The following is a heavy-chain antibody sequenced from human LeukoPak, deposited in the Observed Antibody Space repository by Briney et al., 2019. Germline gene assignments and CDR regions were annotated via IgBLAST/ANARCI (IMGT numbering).Heavy chain of an antibody. V-gene: IGHV4-4*07. J-gene: IGHJ2*01. CDR1: GGSISNYY. D-gene: IGHD2-21*02. CDR3: ARHYCGGDCYSRWYFDL. Sequence: PSETLSLTCTVSGGSISNYYWSWIRQPAGKGLEWIGRVYSSGCTNYNPSLKSRVTMSVDTSKNQFSLKLSSVTAADTAVYYCARHYCGGDCYSRWYFDLWGRGTLVTVSS. CDR2: VYSSGCT.